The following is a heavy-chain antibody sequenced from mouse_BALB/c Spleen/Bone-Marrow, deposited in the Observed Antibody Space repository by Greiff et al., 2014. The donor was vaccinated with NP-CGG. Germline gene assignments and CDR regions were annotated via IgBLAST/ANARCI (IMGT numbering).Heavy chain of an antibody. V-gene: IGHV14-4*02. Sequence: VQLQQSGAELVRSGASVKLSCTASGFNIKDYYMHWVKQRPEQGLEWIGWIDPENGDTEYAPKFQGKATMTADTSSNTAYLQLGSLTSEDTAVYYCNGGYYEAWFAYWGQGTLVTVSA. CDR3: NGGYYEAWFAY. D-gene: IGHD2-3*01. CDR2: IDPENGDT. J-gene: IGHJ3*01. CDR1: GFNIKDYY.